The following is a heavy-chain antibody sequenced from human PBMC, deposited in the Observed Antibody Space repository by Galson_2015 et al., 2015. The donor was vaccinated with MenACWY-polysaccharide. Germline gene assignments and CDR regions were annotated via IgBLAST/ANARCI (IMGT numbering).Heavy chain of an antibody. J-gene: IGHJ4*02. D-gene: IGHD3-3*01. CDR2: ISSSGSTI. V-gene: IGHV3-48*03. CDR3: AKNGGSDFWSGYLDY. CDR1: GFTFSSYE. Sequence: SLRLSCAASGFTFSSYEMNWVRQAPGKGLEWVSYISSSGSTIYYADSVKGRFTISRDNAKNSLYLQMNSLRAEDTAVYYCAKNGGSDFWSGYLDYRGQGTLVTVSS.